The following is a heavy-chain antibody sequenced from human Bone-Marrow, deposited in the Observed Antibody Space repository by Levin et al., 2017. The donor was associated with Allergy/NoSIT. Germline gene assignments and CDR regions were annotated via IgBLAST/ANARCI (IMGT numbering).Heavy chain of an antibody. D-gene: IGHD3-9*01. V-gene: IGHV1-3*01. CDR2: INAGNGDT. Sequence: GASVKVSCKASGYTFTSYAIHWVRQAPGQGLEWMGWINAGNGDTNYSQNFQGRVTFTRDTSASIVYMELSTLRSEDTAVYYCARVLRYFDWLLSPLGYWGQGTLVIVSS. CDR1: GYTFTSYA. J-gene: IGHJ4*02. CDR3: ARVLRYFDWLLSPLGY.